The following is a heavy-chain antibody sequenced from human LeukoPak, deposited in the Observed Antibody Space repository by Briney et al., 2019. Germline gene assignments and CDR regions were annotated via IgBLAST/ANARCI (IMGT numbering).Heavy chain of an antibody. CDR1: GGSISSGGYS. V-gene: IGHV4-30-2*01. J-gene: IGHJ3*02. CDR2: IYHSGST. CDR3: ARASGRFNAFDI. D-gene: IGHD3-10*01. Sequence: PSQTLSLTCAVSGGSISSGGYSWSWIRQPPGKGLEWIGYIYHSGSTYYNPSLKSRVTISVDRSKNQFSLKLSSVTAADTAVYYCARASGRFNAFDIRGQGTMVTVSS.